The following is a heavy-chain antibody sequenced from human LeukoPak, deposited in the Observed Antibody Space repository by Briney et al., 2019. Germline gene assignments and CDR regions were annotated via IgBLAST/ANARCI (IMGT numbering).Heavy chain of an antibody. CDR1: GFTFSSYG. CDR3: ARDHGIAVAGFYYYYGMDV. V-gene: IGHV3-33*01. CDR2: IWYDGSNK. D-gene: IGHD6-19*01. J-gene: IGHJ6*02. Sequence: GGSLRLSCAASGFTFSSYGMHWVRQAPGKGLEWVAVIWYDGSNKYYADSVKGRFTISRDNSKNTLYLQMNSLRAEDTAVYYCARDHGIAVAGFYYYYGMDVWGQGTTVTVSS.